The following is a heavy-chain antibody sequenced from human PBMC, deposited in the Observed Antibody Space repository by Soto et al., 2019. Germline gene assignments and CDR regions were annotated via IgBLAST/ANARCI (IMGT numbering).Heavy chain of an antibody. D-gene: IGHD2-15*01. Sequence: GGSLRLSCAASGFTFSSYAMSWVRQAPGKGLEWVSAISGSGGSTYYADSVKGRFTISRDNSKNTLYLQMNSLRAEDTAVYYCAKDRPPDIVVVVAATNPYRGFDYWGQGTLVTVSS. CDR1: GFTFSSYA. CDR2: ISGSGGST. J-gene: IGHJ4*02. CDR3: AKDRPPDIVVVVAATNPYRGFDY. V-gene: IGHV3-23*01.